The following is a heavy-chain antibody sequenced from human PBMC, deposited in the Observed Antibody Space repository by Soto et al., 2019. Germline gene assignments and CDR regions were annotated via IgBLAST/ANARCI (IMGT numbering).Heavy chain of an antibody. Sequence: QVQLVQSGAEVKKPGASVKVSCKASGYTFTSYGISWVRQAPGQGLEWMGWISAYNGNTNYAQKLKGRVTMTTDTSTSTADMELRSMRSDDTAVYYCARSIAAAVDFDYWGQGTLVTVSS. J-gene: IGHJ4*02. D-gene: IGHD6-13*01. CDR3: ARSIAAAVDFDY. V-gene: IGHV1-18*01. CDR1: GYTFTSYG. CDR2: ISAYNGNT.